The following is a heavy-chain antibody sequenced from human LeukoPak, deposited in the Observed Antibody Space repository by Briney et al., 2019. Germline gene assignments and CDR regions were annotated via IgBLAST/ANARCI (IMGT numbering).Heavy chain of an antibody. CDR2: IKQDGSEK. CDR1: GFTFSDYY. Sequence: GGSLRLSCAASGFTFSDYYMSWIRQAPGKGLEWVANIKQDGSEKYYVDSVKGRFTISRDNAKNSLYLQMNSLRAEDTAVYYCARDWYYDSSGYYRFAFDIWGQGTMVTVSS. V-gene: IGHV3-7*01. CDR3: ARDWYYDSSGYYRFAFDI. D-gene: IGHD3-22*01. J-gene: IGHJ3*02.